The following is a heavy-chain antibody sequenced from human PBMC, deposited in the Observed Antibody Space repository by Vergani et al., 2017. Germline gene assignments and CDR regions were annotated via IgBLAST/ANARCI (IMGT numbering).Heavy chain of an antibody. Sequence: VHLVQSGAEVKKAGESLRISCKTSGYSFPRFWIGWVRQLPGKGLEWIGNIYPGDSDVRYNPSFQDHLIISADSSIRTAYFQWRVLKYSYTAMYYYATDPQNWGFDYLGQGTLVTVSS. CDR3: ATDPQNWGFDY. D-gene: IGHD7-27*01. CDR1: GYSFPRFW. J-gene: IGHJ4*02. V-gene: IGHV5-51*01. CDR2: IYPGDSDV.